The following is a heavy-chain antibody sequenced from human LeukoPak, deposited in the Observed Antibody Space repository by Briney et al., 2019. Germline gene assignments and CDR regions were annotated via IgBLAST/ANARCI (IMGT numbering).Heavy chain of an antibody. CDR3: ARDVVVVPAAIHYGMDV. V-gene: IGHV4-34*01. Sequence: KSSETLSLTRAVYGGSFSDYFWGWIRQPPGKGLEWIGEINHSGRTYYNPSLKSRVTISVDTSKNQFSLNLSSVTAADTAVYYCARDVVVVPAAIHYGMDVWGQGTTVTVSS. CDR2: INHSGRT. CDR1: GGSFSDYF. D-gene: IGHD2-2*01. J-gene: IGHJ6*02.